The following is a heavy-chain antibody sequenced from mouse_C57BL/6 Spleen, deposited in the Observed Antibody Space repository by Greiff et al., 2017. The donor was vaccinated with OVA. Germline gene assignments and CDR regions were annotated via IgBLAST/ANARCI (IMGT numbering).Heavy chain of an antibody. CDR1: GYTFTDYY. V-gene: IGHV1-76*01. J-gene: IGHJ2*01. CDR2: IYPGSGNT. Sequence: VNLVESGAELVRPGASVKLSCKASGYTFTDYYINWVKQRPGQGLEWIARIYPGSGNTYYNEKFKGKATLTAEKSSSTAYMQLSSLKSEVSAVYFWERTFKYYFDYGGQGTTLTVSS. CDR3: ERTFKYYFDY.